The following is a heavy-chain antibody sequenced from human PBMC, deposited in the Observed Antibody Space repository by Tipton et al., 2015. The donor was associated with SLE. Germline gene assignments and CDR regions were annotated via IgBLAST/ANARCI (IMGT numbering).Heavy chain of an antibody. Sequence: QSGAEVKKPGSSVKVSCRASGGTFSSYAITWGRQAPGQGLEWMGGIIPIFGPANYAQKFQGRVTITTDESPSTAYMELSSLRSEDTAVYYCAVVPAAINAFDIWGQGTMVTVSS. V-gene: IGHV1-69*05. CDR3: AVVPAAINAFDI. CDR2: IIPIFGPA. CDR1: GGTFSSYA. D-gene: IGHD2-2*02. J-gene: IGHJ3*02.